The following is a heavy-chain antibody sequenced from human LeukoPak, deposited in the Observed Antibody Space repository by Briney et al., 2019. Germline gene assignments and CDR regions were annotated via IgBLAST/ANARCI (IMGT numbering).Heavy chain of an antibody. Sequence: GESLKISCKGSGYSFTSYWIGWVRQMPGKGLEWMGIIDPGDSDTRYSPSFQGQVTTSADKSISTAYLQWSSLKASDTAMYYCARQFITQATYSYEYSGYSSWYFDLWGRGTLVTVSS. D-gene: IGHD3-22*01. CDR3: ARQFITQATYSYEYSGYSSWYFDL. CDR2: IDPGDSDT. V-gene: IGHV5-51*01. J-gene: IGHJ2*01. CDR1: GYSFTSYW.